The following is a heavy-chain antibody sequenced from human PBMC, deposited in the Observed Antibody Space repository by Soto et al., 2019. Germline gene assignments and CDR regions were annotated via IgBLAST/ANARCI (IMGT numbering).Heavy chain of an antibody. J-gene: IGHJ3*02. Sequence: QVQLQESGPGLVKPSETLSLTCTVSGGSVSSGSYYWSWIRQPPGKGLEWIGYIYYSGSTNYNPSHKSRVTRSVDTSKNQFSLKLSSVTAADTAVYYCARGSGPKDACDSWGQGTMVTVSS. CDR2: IYYSGST. CDR3: ARGSGPKDACDS. CDR1: GGSVSSGSYY. D-gene: IGHD2-15*01. V-gene: IGHV4-61*01.